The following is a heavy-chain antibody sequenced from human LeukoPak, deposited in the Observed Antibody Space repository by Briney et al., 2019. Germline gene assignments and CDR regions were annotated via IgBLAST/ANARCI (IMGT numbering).Heavy chain of an antibody. J-gene: IGHJ6*02. CDR1: GYTFTSYD. Sequence: ASVKVSCKASGYTFTSYDINWVRQATGQGLEWMGWMNPNSGNTGYAQKFQGRVTMTRNTSISTAYMELSSLRSEDTAVYYCASRYYGSGSYYNWDYYYYGVDVWGQGTTVTVSS. V-gene: IGHV1-8*01. D-gene: IGHD3-10*01. CDR2: MNPNSGNT. CDR3: ASRYYGSGSYYNWDYYYYGVDV.